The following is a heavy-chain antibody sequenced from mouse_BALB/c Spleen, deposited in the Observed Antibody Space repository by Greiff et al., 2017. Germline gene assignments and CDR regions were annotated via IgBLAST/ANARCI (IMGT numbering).Heavy chain of an antibody. D-gene: IGHD1-1*01. CDR2: ISYSGST. V-gene: IGHV3-2*02. CDR1: GYSITSDYA. CDR3: ASLNYYGSSVYFDY. J-gene: IGHJ2*01. Sequence: VQLKESGPGLVKPSQSLSLTCTVTGYSITSDYAWYWIRQFPGNKLEWMGYISYSGSTSYNPSLKSRISITRDTSKNQFFLQLNSVTTEDTATYYCASLNYYGSSVYFDYWGQGTTLTVSS.